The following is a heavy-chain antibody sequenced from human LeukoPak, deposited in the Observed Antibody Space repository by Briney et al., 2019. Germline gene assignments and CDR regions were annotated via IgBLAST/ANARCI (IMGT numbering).Heavy chain of an antibody. D-gene: IGHD5-24*01. CDR2: IGIDSGNT. Sequence: GGSLRLSCTASGFTFGDYVMNWFRQAPGKGLEWISYIGIDSGNTNYADSVKGRFTISGDKAKNSLYLQMNSLRVEDTAVYYCARDYKYAFDNWGQGTLVTVSS. CDR3: ARDYKYAFDN. CDR1: GFTFGDYV. V-gene: IGHV3-11*06. J-gene: IGHJ4*02.